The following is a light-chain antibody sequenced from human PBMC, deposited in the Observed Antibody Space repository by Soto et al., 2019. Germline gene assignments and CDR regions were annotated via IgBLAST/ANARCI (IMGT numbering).Light chain of an antibody. Sequence: QYALTQPASVSGSPGQSITISCTGTSSDIGSFTFVSWYQQHPRKVPKLMIFDVNRRPSGVSDRFSGSKSGNTASLTISGLQAEDEGDYYCSSYTSSSTHVFGSGTKLNVL. J-gene: IGLJ1*01. V-gene: IGLV2-14*03. CDR2: DVN. CDR3: SSYTSSSTHV. CDR1: SSDIGSFTF.